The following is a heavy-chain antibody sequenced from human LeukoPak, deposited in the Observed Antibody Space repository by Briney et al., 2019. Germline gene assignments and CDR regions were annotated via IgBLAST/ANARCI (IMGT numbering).Heavy chain of an antibody. V-gene: IGHV3-7*01. Sequence: PGGSLRLSCVASEFSFSSYWMSWVRQAPGKGLEWVANIKQDSSEIFYVDSVKGRFTISRDNAKNSLYLQMSSLRGEDTAVYYCARDVVGSLDYWGQGTLVTVSS. CDR3: ARDVVGSLDY. J-gene: IGHJ4*02. CDR2: IKQDSSEI. CDR1: EFSFSSYW. D-gene: IGHD1-26*01.